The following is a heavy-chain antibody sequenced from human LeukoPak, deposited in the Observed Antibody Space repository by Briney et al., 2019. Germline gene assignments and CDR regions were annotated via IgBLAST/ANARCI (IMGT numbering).Heavy chain of an antibody. CDR2: INPSGGST. CDR3: VLVYSSGYYAYYFDY. V-gene: IGHV1-46*01. J-gene: IGHJ4*02. Sequence: ASVKVSCTASGYTFTSYYVHWVRQAPGQGLEWMGIINPSGGSTSYAQKFQGRVTMTRDTSTSTVYMELSSLRSEDTAVYYCVLVYSSGYYAYYFDYWGQGTLVTVSS. D-gene: IGHD3-22*01. CDR1: GYTFTSYY.